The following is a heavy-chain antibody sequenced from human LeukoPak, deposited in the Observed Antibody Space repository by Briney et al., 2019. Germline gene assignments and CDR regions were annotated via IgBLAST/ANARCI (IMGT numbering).Heavy chain of an antibody. V-gene: IGHV6-1*01. D-gene: IGHD6-19*01. Sequence: SQTLSLTCAISGDSVSSDSAAWNWIRQSPLRGLEWLGRTYYRSKWYNDYAVSVKSRITINPDTSKNQFSLQLNSVTPEDTAVYYCAAVAGDDAFDIWGQGTMVTVSS. CDR1: GDSVSSDSAA. J-gene: IGHJ3*02. CDR2: TYYRSKWYN. CDR3: AAVAGDDAFDI.